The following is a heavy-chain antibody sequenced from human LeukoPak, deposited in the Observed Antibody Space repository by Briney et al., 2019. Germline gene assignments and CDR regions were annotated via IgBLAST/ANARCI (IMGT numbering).Heavy chain of an antibody. CDR3: ARARAAAGIDY. CDR2: INPSGGST. V-gene: IGHV1-46*01. J-gene: IGHJ4*02. Sequence: GASVKVSCKASGYTFTSYYMHWVRQAPGQGLEWMGIINPSGGSTSYAQKFQGRVTMTRDMSTSTVYMELSSLRSEDTAAYYCARARAAAGIDYWGQGTLVTVSS. D-gene: IGHD6-13*01. CDR1: GYTFTSYY.